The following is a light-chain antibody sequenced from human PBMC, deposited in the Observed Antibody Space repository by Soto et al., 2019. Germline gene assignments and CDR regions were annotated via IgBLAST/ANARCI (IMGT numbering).Light chain of an antibody. V-gene: IGLV1-36*01. Sequence: QSVLTQPPSVSAAPRQRVTISCSGSTSNTGNNAVSWYQHVPGKAPKLLMYYDDVLPSGVSDRFSGSKSGTSASLAISGLQSEDEADYYCAAWDDSLNAVVFGGGTQLTVL. CDR1: TSNTGNNA. J-gene: IGLJ7*01. CDR3: AAWDDSLNAVV. CDR2: YDD.